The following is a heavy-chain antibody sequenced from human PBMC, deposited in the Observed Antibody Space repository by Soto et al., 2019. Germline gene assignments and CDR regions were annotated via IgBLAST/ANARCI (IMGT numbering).Heavy chain of an antibody. V-gene: IGHV3-49*03. CDR1: GFSFDYFT. D-gene: IGHD5-12*01. Sequence: PGGSLRLSCAASGFSFDYFTMSWFLQAPGKGLEWVGFIKNKASGETTEYAASVRGRFTISRDDFKSIAYLQMNSLKTEDTAVYFCSKGGHGDYWGQGTLVTVSS. CDR3: SKGGHGDY. J-gene: IGHJ4*02. CDR2: IKNKASGETT.